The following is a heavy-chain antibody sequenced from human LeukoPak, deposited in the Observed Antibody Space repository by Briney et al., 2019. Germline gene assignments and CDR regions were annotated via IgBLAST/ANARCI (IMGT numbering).Heavy chain of an antibody. CDR1: GFTFSSYA. V-gene: IGHV3-64*01. Sequence: GGSLRLSCAASGFTFSSYAMHWVRQAPGKGLEYVSAISSNGGSTYYANSVKGRFTISRDNSKNTLYLQMGSLRAEDMAVYYCARDMRRVTIFGVVTPHYYYYMDVWGKGTTVTVSS. CDR2: ISSNGGST. CDR3: ARDMRRVTIFGVVTPHYYYYMDV. J-gene: IGHJ6*03. D-gene: IGHD3-3*01.